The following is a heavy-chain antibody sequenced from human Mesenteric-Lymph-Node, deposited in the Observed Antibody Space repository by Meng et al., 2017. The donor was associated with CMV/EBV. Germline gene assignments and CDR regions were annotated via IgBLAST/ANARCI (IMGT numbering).Heavy chain of an antibody. CDR3: ARVLALGYCSSTSCHYYFDY. J-gene: IGHJ4*02. CDR2: IYSCGST. CDR1: GFTVSSNY. D-gene: IGHD2-2*01. V-gene: IGHV3-66*03. Sequence: GESLKISCAASGFTVSSNYMSWVRQAPGKGLEWVSVIYSCGSTYYADSVKGRFTISRDNSKNTLYLQMNSLRAEDTAVYYCARVLALGYCSSTSCHYYFDYWGQGTLVTVSS.